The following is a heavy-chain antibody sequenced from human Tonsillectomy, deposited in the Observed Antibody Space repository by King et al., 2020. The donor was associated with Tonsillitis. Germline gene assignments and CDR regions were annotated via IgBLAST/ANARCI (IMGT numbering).Heavy chain of an antibody. CDR2: ISYDGSYE. CDR3: AKDGSLGYCSTTSCPPFDC. D-gene: IGHD2-2*01. J-gene: IGHJ4*02. CDR1: GFTFSTYG. V-gene: IGHV3-30*18. Sequence: VQQVESGGGVVQPGRSLRLSCAASGFTFSTYGMHWVRQAPGKGLEWVAVISYDGSYEYYADSVKGRFTISRDKYRNTLYLQMNSLRAEDTAVYYCAKDGSLGYCSTTSCPPFDCWGQGALVTVSS.